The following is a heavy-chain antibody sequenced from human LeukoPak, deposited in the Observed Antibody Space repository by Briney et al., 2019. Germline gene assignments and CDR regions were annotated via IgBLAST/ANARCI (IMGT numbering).Heavy chain of an antibody. V-gene: IGHV1-46*01. CDR3: ARDSSWSLVMY. CDR2: INPSGGST. CDR1: GYTFTSYY. J-gene: IGHJ4*02. D-gene: IGHD3-22*01. Sequence: EASVKVSCKASGYTFTSYYMHWVRQALGQGLERMGIINPSGGSTSYAQKFQGRVTMTRDTSTSTVYMELSSLRSEDTAVYYCARDSSWSLVMYWGQGTLVTVSS.